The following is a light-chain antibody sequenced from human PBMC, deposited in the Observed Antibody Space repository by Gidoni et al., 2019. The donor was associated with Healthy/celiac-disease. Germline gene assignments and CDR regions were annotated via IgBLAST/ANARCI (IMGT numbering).Light chain of an antibody. CDR1: SSNIGSKT. CDR3: AAWDDSLNARVV. V-gene: IGLV1-44*01. Sequence: QSVLTQPPSASGTPGQRVTIPCSGSSSNIGSKTVNWYQQRPGTATKLLIYSNNQRPSGVPARSSGSKSGTASSLAISGLQSEDEADYYCAAWDDSLNARVVFGGGTKLTVL. J-gene: IGLJ2*01. CDR2: SNN.